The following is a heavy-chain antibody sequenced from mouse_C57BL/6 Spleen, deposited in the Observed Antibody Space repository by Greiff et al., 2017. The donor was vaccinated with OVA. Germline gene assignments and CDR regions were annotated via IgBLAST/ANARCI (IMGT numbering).Heavy chain of an antibody. CDR1: GYTFTDYE. J-gene: IGHJ2*01. D-gene: IGHD1-1*01. CDR2: IDPETGGT. CDR3: TRYGSRYFDY. Sequence: VQLQQSGAELVRPGASVTLSCKASGYTFTDYEMHWVKQTPVHGLEWIGAIDPETGGTAYNQKFKGKAILTADKSSSTAYMELRSLTSEDSAVYYCTRYGSRYFDYWGQGTTLTVSS. V-gene: IGHV1-15*01.